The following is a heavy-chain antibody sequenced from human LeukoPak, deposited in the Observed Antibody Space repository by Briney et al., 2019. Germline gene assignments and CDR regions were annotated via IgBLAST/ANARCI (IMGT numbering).Heavy chain of an antibody. J-gene: IGHJ5*02. V-gene: IGHV4-39*07. CDR1: GGSISSSSYY. CDR3: ARGQGYCSGGSCYSRGWFDH. D-gene: IGHD2-15*01. Sequence: SEALSLTCPVSGGSISSSSYYGGWIRQPPGKGLEGIWEIDHSGSTNYSPSLESRVTRSVDTSKDQFSLKLSSLTAADTAVYYCARGQGYCSGGSCYSRGWFDHWGQGTLVTVSS. CDR2: IDHSGST.